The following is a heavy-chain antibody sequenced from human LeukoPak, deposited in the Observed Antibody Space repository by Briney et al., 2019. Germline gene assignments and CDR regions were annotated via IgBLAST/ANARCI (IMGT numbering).Heavy chain of an antibody. Sequence: ASVKVSCKASGGTFSSYAISWVRQAPGQGLEWMGRIIPILGIANYAQKFQGRVTITADKSTSTAYMELSSLRSEDTAVYYCARGSIVGAPSYYYGMAVWGQGTTVTVSS. J-gene: IGHJ6*02. V-gene: IGHV1-69*04. CDR2: IIPILGIA. D-gene: IGHD1-26*01. CDR3: ARGSIVGAPSYYYGMAV. CDR1: GGTFSSYA.